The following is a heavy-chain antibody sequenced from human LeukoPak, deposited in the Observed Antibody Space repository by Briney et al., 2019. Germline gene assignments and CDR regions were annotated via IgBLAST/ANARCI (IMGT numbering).Heavy chain of an antibody. J-gene: IGHJ4*02. Sequence: ETLSLTCAVYGGSFSGYYWSWIRQAPGQGLELVSGIISGGSTYYADSVKGRFTISRDNSKNTLYVQMNSLRAEDTAVYYCVKSVGSGSYYNNDCWGQGTLVTVSS. CDR2: IISGGST. D-gene: IGHD3-10*01. V-gene: IGHV3-53*01. CDR3: VKSVGSGSYYNNDC. CDR1: GGSFSGYY.